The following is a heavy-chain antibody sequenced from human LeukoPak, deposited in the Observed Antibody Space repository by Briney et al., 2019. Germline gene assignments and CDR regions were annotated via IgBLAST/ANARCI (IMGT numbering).Heavy chain of an antibody. CDR2: ISGSGASA. D-gene: IGHD2-15*01. V-gene: IGHV3-23*01. J-gene: IGHJ4*02. CDR3: AKDDQFSSVAATGG. Sequence: GGSLRLSCEASGFIFSSYAMSWVRQAPGKGLEWVSAISGSGASAYYADSVKGRFTISRDNSKNTLYLQMNSLRVEDTAVYYCAKDDQFSSVAATGGWGQGTLVTVSS. CDR1: GFIFSSYA.